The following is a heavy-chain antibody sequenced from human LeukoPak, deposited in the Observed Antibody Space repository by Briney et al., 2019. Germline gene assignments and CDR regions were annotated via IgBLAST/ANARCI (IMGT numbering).Heavy chain of an antibody. J-gene: IGHJ4*02. CDR1: GGSFSGYY. CDR3: ARGGYSGSTYYFDY. Sequence: SETLSLTCAVYGGSFSGYYWSWIRQPPGKGLEWIGEINHSGSTNYNPSLKSRVTISVDTSKNQFSLKLSSVTAADTAVYYCARGGYSGSTYYFDYWGQGTLVTVSS. CDR2: INHSGST. V-gene: IGHV4-34*01. D-gene: IGHD1-26*01.